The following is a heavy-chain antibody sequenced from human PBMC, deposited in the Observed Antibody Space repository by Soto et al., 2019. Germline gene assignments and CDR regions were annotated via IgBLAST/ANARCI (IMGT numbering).Heavy chain of an antibody. CDR1: GYSFSNYW. V-gene: IGHV5-51*01. Sequence: GESLKISCKGSGYSFSNYWIGWVRQMPGKGLEWMGIIYPDDSDTRYRPSFQGQVTISADKSISTAYLQWSSLTASDTAIYYCARHGLAVAMYYGMDVWGQGTTGTVSS. CDR3: ARHGLAVAMYYGMDV. CDR2: IYPDDSDT. J-gene: IGHJ6*02. D-gene: IGHD6-19*01.